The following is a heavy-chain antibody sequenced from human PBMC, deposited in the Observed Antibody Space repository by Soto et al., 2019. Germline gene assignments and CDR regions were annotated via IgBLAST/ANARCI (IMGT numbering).Heavy chain of an antibody. V-gene: IGHV1-18*01. J-gene: IGHJ4*02. CDR1: GYTFTSSG. D-gene: IGHD1-7*01. CDR2: ISAHTGSS. Sequence: ASVKVSCKASGYTFTSSGMSWVRQAPGQGLEWMGWISAHTGSSEYAQRFQGRVTMTTDRSTSTAYMELRSLTSDDTAVYYCTRAGASDWNYVSTSSWGQGTLVTVSS. CDR3: TRAGASDWNYVSTSS.